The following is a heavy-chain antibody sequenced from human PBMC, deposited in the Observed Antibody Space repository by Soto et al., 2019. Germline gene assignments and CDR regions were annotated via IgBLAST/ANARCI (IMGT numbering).Heavy chain of an antibody. CDR2: IYYSGST. D-gene: IGHD4-17*01. Sequence: SETLSLTCSVSGCSISSGDYYWNWIRQPPGKGLEWIGHIYYSGSTYYNSSLKSRVTISLDTSKNQFSLKLSSVAAADTAVYYCARASTVTTRGSRNNWFDPWGQGTLVTVS. J-gene: IGHJ5*02. V-gene: IGHV4-30-4*01. CDR1: GCSISSGDYY. CDR3: ARASTVTTRGSRNNWFDP.